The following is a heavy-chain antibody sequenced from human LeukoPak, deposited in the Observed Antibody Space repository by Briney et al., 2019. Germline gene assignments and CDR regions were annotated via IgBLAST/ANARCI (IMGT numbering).Heavy chain of an antibody. CDR3: AITVVAASYYFDY. D-gene: IGHD2-15*01. Sequence: GASVKVSCKASGYTFTGYYMHWVRQAPGQGLEWMGRINPNSGGTNYAQKFRGRVTMTRDTSISTAYMELSRLRSDDTAVYYCAITVVAASYYFDYWGQGTLVTVSS. J-gene: IGHJ4*02. CDR1: GYTFTGYY. V-gene: IGHV1-2*06. CDR2: INPNSGGT.